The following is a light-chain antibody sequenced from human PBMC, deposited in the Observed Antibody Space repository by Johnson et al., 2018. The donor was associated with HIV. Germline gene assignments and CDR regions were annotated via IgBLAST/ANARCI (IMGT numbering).Light chain of an antibody. Sequence: QSVLTQPPSVSAAPVQKVTISCPVSSSNIGNNYVSWYQQLPATAPKLLIYDNTKRPSAIPDRFSGSKSGTSATLGITGLQTGDGADYYCGTWDSCLSAYVFGTGTNVTVL. CDR1: SSNIGNNY. CDR2: DNT. V-gene: IGLV1-51*01. J-gene: IGLJ1*01. CDR3: GTWDSCLSAYV.